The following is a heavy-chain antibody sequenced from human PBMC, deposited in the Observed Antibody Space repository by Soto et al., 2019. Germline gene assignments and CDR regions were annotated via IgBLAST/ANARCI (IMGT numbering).Heavy chain of an antibody. V-gene: IGHV1-3*01. J-gene: IGHJ4*02. CDR1: GYTFTSYA. CDR3: GRWNDYDILTSNYYFDY. Sequence: ASVKVSCKASGYTFTSYAMHWVRQAPGQRLEWMGWINAGNGNTKYSQKFQGRVTITRDTSASTAYMELSSLRSEDTAVDYCGRWNDYDILTSNYYFDYWGQGTLVTVSS. D-gene: IGHD3-9*01. CDR2: INAGNGNT.